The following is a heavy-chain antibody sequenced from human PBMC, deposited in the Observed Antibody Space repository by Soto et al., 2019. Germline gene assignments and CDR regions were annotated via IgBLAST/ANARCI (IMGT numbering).Heavy chain of an antibody. CDR1: GASICGFY. V-gene: IGHV4-4*07. CDR3: VRDGTKTLRDWFDP. Sequence: PSETLSLTCTVSGASICGFYWSWIRKSAGKGLEWIGRIYATGTTEYNPSLKSRVMMSVDTSKKQFSLKLRSVTAADTAVYYCVRDGTKTLRDWFDPWGQGISVTVSS. CDR2: IYATGTT. J-gene: IGHJ5*02. D-gene: IGHD1-1*01.